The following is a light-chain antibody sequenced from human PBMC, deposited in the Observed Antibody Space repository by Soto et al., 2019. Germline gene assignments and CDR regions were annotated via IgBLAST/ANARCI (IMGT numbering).Light chain of an antibody. J-gene: IGLJ2*01. CDR1: SSNVGTYDL. CDR2: EGT. Sequence: QSALTQPASVSASPGQSITISCTGTSSNVGTYDLVSWYQHHPDKAPKLIIYEGTKRPSGISSHFSGSKSGNTASLTISGLQAEDDADYYCCSFAVGAALVFGGGTQLTVL. V-gene: IGLV2-23*01. CDR3: CSFAVGAALV.